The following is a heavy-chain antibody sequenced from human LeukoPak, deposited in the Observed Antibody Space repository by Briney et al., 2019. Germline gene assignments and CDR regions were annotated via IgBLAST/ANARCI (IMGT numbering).Heavy chain of an antibody. CDR3: ARGGEEDGYNSPLVGYFDY. J-gene: IGHJ4*02. D-gene: IGHD5-24*01. CDR2: ISYDGSNK. CDR1: GFTFSSYA. Sequence: PGGSLRLSCAASGFTFSSYAMHWVRQAPGKGLEWVAVISYDGSNKYYADSVKGRFTISRDNSKNTLYLQMNSLRAEDTAVYYCARGGEEDGYNSPLVGYFDYWGRGTLVTVSS. V-gene: IGHV3-30-3*01.